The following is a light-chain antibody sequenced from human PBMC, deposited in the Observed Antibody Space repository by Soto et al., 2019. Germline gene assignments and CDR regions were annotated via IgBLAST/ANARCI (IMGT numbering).Light chain of an antibody. CDR1: QSINSW. V-gene: IGKV1-5*03. J-gene: IGKJ1*01. CDR2: KAS. CDR3: QQYHTYPYT. Sequence: DIQMTQSPSTLSASVGDRVTITCRASQSINSWLAWYQQKPGKAPKVLIYKASSLESGVRSSFSGSGSGTEFTLTITSLQPDDFATYYSQQYHTYPYTFVQGTKV.